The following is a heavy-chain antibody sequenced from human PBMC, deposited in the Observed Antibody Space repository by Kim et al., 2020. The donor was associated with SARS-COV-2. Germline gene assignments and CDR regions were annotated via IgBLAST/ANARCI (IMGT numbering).Heavy chain of an antibody. D-gene: IGHD3-10*01. CDR1: GYTFSDYH. J-gene: IGHJ4*02. Sequence: ASVKVSCKASGYTFSDYHIHWVRQAPGQGLEWMAWINCKTGVTEYAQMFQGRITVTRDTSISTAYMDVSGLMSDDTAVYYCATWVPVPTGRVPDWGQGTLVTVSS. CDR2: INCKTGVT. V-gene: IGHV1-2*02. CDR3: ATWVPVPTGRVPD.